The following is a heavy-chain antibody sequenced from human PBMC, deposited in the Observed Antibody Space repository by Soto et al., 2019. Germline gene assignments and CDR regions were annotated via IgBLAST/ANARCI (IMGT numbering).Heavy chain of an antibody. J-gene: IGHJ6*02. D-gene: IGHD2-8*01. Sequence: GGSLRLSCVASGFTFSSYGTHWVRQAPGKGLEWVAVMSYDGSHEYYADSVKGRFTISRDNSKTILYLQMNSLRLEDTAVYYCAKGSVLRVVEAPLAILGGVDVWGQGAMVTVSS. CDR1: GFTFSSYG. CDR2: MSYDGSHE. V-gene: IGHV3-33*06. CDR3: AKGSVLRVVEAPLAILGGVDV.